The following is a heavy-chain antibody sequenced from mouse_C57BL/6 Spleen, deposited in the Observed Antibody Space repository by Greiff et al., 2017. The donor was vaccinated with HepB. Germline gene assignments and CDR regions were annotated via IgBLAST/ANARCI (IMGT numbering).Heavy chain of an antibody. CDR2: IHPNSGST. V-gene: IGHV1-64*01. CDR1: GYTFTSYW. D-gene: IGHD4-1*01. J-gene: IGHJ2*01. Sequence: QVHVKQPGAELVKPGASVKLSCKASGYTFTSYWMHWVKQRPGQGLEWIGMIHPNSGSTNYNEKFKSKATLTVDKSSSTAYMQLSSLTSEDSAVYYCARGNWDGDYFDYWGQGTTLTVSS. CDR3: ARGNWDGDYFDY.